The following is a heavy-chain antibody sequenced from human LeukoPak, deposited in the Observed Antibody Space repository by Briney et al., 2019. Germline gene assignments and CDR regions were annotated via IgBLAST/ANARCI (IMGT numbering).Heavy chain of an antibody. Sequence: PGGSLRLSCVASGFTFTNHGMSWVRQTPGKGLEWVSTISGSGYNTYYADSVKGRFTISRDSSKNTLFLQMNGLRPEDTAVYYCAKGAEEGVVITAVYYYMDVWGKGTTVTISS. J-gene: IGHJ6*03. CDR2: ISGSGYNT. V-gene: IGHV3-23*01. CDR1: GFTFTNHG. D-gene: IGHD3-22*01. CDR3: AKGAEEGVVITAVYYYMDV.